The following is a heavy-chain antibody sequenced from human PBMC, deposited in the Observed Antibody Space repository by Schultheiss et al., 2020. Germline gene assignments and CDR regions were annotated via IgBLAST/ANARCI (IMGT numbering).Heavy chain of an antibody. Sequence: GGSLRLSCAASGFTFSSYWMHWVRQAPGKGLVWVSRINSDGSSTSYADSVKGRFTISRDNAKNTLYLQMNSLRAEDTAVYYCAKQAPSNWYGYWGQGTLVTVSS. CDR1: GFTFSSYW. J-gene: IGHJ4*02. CDR3: AKQAPSNWYGY. V-gene: IGHV3-74*01. CDR2: INSDGSST. D-gene: IGHD6-13*01.